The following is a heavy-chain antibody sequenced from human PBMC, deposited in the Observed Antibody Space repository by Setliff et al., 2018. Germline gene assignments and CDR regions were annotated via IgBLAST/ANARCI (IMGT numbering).Heavy chain of an antibody. V-gene: IGHV3-48*04. J-gene: IGHJ4*02. CDR3: ARYGYYYDSSAYYPVDK. CDR1: GFTFSSYT. Sequence: GGSLRLSCAASGFTFSSYTMNWVRQAPGKGLEWVSYISSSSSTTYYADSVKGRFTISRDNAKNSLYLQMNSLRAEDTAVYYCARYGYYYDSSAYYPVDKWGQGTLVTVSS. CDR2: ISSSSSTT. D-gene: IGHD3-22*01.